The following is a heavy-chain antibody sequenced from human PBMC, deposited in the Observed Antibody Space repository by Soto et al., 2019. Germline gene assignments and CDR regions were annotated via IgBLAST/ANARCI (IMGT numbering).Heavy chain of an antibody. J-gene: IGHJ6*02. CDR1: GFTFSDYY. Sequence: QVQLVESGGGLVKPGGSLRLSCAASGFTFSDYYMSWIRQAPGKGLEWVSYISSSSSYTNYADSVKGRFTISRDNAKNSLYLQMNSLRAEDTAVYYCARDQADDYYYYGMDVWGQGTTVTVSS. CDR3: ARDQADDYYYYGMDV. V-gene: IGHV3-11*05. CDR2: ISSSSSYT.